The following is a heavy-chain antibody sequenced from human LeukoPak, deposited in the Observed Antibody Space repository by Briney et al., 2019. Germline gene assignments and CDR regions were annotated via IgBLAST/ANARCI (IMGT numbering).Heavy chain of an antibody. V-gene: IGHV4-31*03. D-gene: IGHD3-22*01. J-gene: IGHJ4*02. CDR1: GGSISSGGYY. CDR3: ARAQSRTLYYYDSSGYYYDY. CDR2: IYYSGST. Sequence: SETLSLTCTVSGGSISSGGYYWSWIRQHPGKGLEWIGYIYYSGSTYYNPSLKSRVTISVDTSKNQFSLKLSSVTAADTAVYSCARAQSRTLYYYDSSGYYYDYWGQGTLVTVSS.